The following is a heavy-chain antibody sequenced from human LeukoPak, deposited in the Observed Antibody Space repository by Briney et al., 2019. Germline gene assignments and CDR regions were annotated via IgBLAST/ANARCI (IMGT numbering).Heavy chain of an antibody. J-gene: IGHJ4*02. V-gene: IGHV4-4*09. CDR3: ARLMRLSTSPDRYYLDY. CDR2: IYTSGGT. D-gene: IGHD6-6*01. CDR1: RGPFRGFF. Sequence: SETLSLTCAVYRGPFRGFFWSWIRQPPGKGLEWIGYIYTSGGTNYIPSPKGRVTISIDTSKNQFSLKLSSVTAADSAVYYCARLMRLSTSPDRYYLDYWGQGTLVTVSS.